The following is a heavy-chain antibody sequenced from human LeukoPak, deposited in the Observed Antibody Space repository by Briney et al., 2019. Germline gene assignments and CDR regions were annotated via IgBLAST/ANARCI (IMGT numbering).Heavy chain of an antibody. CDR2: ISSSSSTI. J-gene: IGHJ4*02. D-gene: IGHD1-7*01. Sequence: PGGSLRLSCAASGFTFSSHSMNWVRQAPGKGLEWVSYISSSSSTIYYADSVKGRFTISRDNAKNSLYLQMNSLRAEDTAVYYCARAGSNWNYVYWGQGTLVTASS. CDR3: ARAGSNWNYVY. CDR1: GFTFSSHS. V-gene: IGHV3-48*01.